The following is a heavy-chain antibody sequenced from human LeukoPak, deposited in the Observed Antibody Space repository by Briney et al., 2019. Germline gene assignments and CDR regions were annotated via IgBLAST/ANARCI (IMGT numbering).Heavy chain of an antibody. D-gene: IGHD6-13*01. CDR1: GFFFSSYC. CDR3: ARDLGYSSSWADY. J-gene: IGHJ4*02. Sequence: GGSLRLSCEASGFFFSSYCMHWVRQAPGKGLEWVSYISSSSSTIYYADSVKGRFTISRDNAKNSLYLQMNSLRAEDTAVYYCARDLGYSSSWADYWGQGTLVTVSS. CDR2: ISSSSSTI. V-gene: IGHV3-48*01.